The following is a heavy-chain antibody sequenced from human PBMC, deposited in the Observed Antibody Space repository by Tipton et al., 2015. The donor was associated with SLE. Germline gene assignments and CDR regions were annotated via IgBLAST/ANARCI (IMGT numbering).Heavy chain of an antibody. CDR2: ISAYNA. CDR1: GYTFTSYG. J-gene: IGHJ3*02. V-gene: IGHV1-18*01. D-gene: IGHD5-18*01. Sequence: QVQLVQSGAEVKKPGASVKVSCKASGYTFTSYGISWVRQAPGQGLEWMGWISAYNANTMTTDTSTSTAYMELRSLRSDDTAVYYCARGSIQLWGGGAFDIWGQGTMVTVSS. CDR3: ARGSIQLWGGGAFDI.